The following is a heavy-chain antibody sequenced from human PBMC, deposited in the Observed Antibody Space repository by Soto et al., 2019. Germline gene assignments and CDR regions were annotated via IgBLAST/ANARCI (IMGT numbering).Heavy chain of an antibody. Sequence: SETLSLTCAVSGGSISSSNWWSWVRQPPGKGLEWIGEIYHSGSTNYNPSLKSRVTISVDKSKNQFSLKLSSVTAADTAVYYCARDWSGVGIVVVPAATNQGYYYYGMDVWGQGTTVTVSS. CDR3: ARDWSGVGIVVVPAATNQGYYYYGMDV. CDR1: GGSISSSNW. V-gene: IGHV4-4*02. D-gene: IGHD2-2*01. CDR2: IYHSGST. J-gene: IGHJ6*02.